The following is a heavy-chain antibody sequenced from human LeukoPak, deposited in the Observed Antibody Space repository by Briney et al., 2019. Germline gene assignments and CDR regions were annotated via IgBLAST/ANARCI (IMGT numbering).Heavy chain of an antibody. CDR3: ARPYFSNTSCYYDY. CDR1: GGSFSDYF. Sequence: SETLSLTCAVSGGSFSDYFWSWIRQPPGKGLEWIGEINHGGSTNYNPSLKTRVTMSVDTSKNQFSLKLTSVTAADTAVYYCARPYFSNTSCYYDYWGQGALVTVSS. D-gene: IGHD2-2*01. CDR2: INHGGST. J-gene: IGHJ4*01. V-gene: IGHV4-34*01.